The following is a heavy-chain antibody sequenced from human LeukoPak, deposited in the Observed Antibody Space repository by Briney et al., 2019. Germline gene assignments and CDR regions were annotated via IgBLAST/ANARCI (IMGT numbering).Heavy chain of an antibody. CDR2: IYSGGST. V-gene: IGHV3-53*01. Sequence: GGSLRLSCAASGFTFSSYWMHWVRQAPGKGLVWVSVIYSGGSTYYADSVKGRFTISRDNSKNTLYLQMNSLRAEDTAVYYCARTGYYDSSGYYDYWGQGTLVTVSS. CDR3: ARTGYYDSSGYYDY. J-gene: IGHJ4*02. CDR1: GFTFSSYW. D-gene: IGHD3-22*01.